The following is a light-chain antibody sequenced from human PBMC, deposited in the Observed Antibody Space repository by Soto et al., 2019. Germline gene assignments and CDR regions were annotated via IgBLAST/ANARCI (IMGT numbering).Light chain of an antibody. CDR1: QGISSY. CDR3: QQYYSYTLT. CDR2: AAS. Sequence: AIRMTQSPSSFSASTGDRVTITCRASQGISSYLAWYQQKPGKAPKLLIYAASTLQSGVPSRFSGSGSGTDFTLTLSCLQSEDFATYYCQQYYSYTLTFGGGTKVEIK. V-gene: IGKV1-8*01. J-gene: IGKJ4*01.